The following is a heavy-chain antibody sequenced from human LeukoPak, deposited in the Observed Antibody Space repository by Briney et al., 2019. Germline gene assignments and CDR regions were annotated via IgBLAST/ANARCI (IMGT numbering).Heavy chain of an antibody. J-gene: IGHJ4*02. V-gene: IGHV3-7*03. CDR2: IKQDGSEK. Sequence: PGGSLRLSCAASGFSVSTSYMSWVRQAPGKGLEWVANIKQDGSEKNYVDSVKGRFTISRDNAKNSLYLQMNSLRAEDTAVYYCARLRYSDYWGQGTLVTVSS. CDR3: ARLRYSDY. CDR1: GFSVSTSY. D-gene: IGHD2-21*01.